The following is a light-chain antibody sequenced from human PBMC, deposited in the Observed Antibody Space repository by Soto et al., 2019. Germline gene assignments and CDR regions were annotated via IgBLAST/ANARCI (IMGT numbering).Light chain of an antibody. V-gene: IGKV3D-15*01. Sequence: EIVTTQSPATLSVSPGERATLSCRASHSVSSNLAWYQQKPGQAPRLLIYGASTRATGIPARFSGSWSGTEFTLTISSLQSEDFAAYYCQQYNTWPYTFGQGTKLEIK. CDR1: HSVSSN. J-gene: IGKJ2*01. CDR2: GAS. CDR3: QQYNTWPYT.